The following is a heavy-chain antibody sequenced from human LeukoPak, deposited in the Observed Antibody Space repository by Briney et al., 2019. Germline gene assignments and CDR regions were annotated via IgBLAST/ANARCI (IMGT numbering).Heavy chain of an antibody. Sequence: SETLSLTCTVSGGSISSSSYYWGWIRQTPGKGLEWIGSIYYSGDTYYNPSLKSRRVTISVDTSKNQFSLRLSSVTAADTAVYYCARHQWHYYYYMGVWGKGSTVTVSS. CDR2: IYYSGDT. CDR1: GGSISSSSYY. V-gene: IGHV4-39*01. D-gene: IGHD6-19*01. CDR3: ARHQWHYYYYMGV. J-gene: IGHJ6*03.